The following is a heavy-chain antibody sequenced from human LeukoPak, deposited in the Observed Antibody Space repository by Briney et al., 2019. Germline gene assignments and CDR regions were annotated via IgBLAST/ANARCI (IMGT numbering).Heavy chain of an antibody. CDR1: GFTFNNFA. J-gene: IGHJ4*02. CDR2: IKQDGSEK. CDR3: ARGFYCSGGSCYSDY. V-gene: IGHV3-7*04. D-gene: IGHD2-15*01. Sequence: GGSLRLSCAASGFTFNNFAMSWVRQAPGKGLEWVANIKQDGSEKYYVDSVKGRFTISRDNAKNSLYLQMNSLRAEDTAVYYCARGFYCSGGSCYSDYWGQGTLVTVSS.